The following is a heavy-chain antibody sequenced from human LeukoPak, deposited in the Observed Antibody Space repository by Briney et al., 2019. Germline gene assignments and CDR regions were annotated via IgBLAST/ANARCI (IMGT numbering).Heavy chain of an antibody. V-gene: IGHV4-4*07. Sequence: SETLSLTCTVSGGSISSYYWSWIRQPAGKGLEWIGRIYTSGSTNYNPSPKSRVTTSVDTSKNQFSLKLSSVTAADTAVYYCARGPQGLYSGSYGFDYWGQGTLVTVSS. CDR3: ARGPQGLYSGSYGFDY. J-gene: IGHJ4*02. CDR1: GGSISSYY. CDR2: IYTSGST. D-gene: IGHD1-26*01.